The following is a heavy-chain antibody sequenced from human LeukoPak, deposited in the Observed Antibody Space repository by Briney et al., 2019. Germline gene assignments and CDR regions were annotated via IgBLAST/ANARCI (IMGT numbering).Heavy chain of an antibody. V-gene: IGHV4-61*02. CDR3: ARDQGRWLVRTFDY. CDR1: GGSISSGSYY. Sequence: SETLSLTCTVSGGSISSGSYYWSWIRQPAGKGLEWIGRIYTSGSTNYNPSLKSRVTISVDMSKNQFSLKLSSVTAADTAVYYCARDQGRWLVRTFDYWGQGTLVTVSS. CDR2: IYTSGST. J-gene: IGHJ4*02. D-gene: IGHD6-19*01.